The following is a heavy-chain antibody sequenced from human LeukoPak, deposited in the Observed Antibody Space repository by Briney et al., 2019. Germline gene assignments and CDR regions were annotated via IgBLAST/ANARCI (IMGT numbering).Heavy chain of an antibody. D-gene: IGHD3-10*01. CDR1: GGSFSGYY. J-gene: IGHJ4*02. CDR2: INHSGST. Sequence: PSETLSLTCAVYGGSFSGYYWSWIRQPPGKGLEWIGEINHSGSTNYNPSLKSRVTISVDTSKNQFSLKLSSVTAADTAVYYCARGAAYGSGSTWGQGTLVTVSS. CDR3: ARGAAYGSGST. V-gene: IGHV4-34*01.